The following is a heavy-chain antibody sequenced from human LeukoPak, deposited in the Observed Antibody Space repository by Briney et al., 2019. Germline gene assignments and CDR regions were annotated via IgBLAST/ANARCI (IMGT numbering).Heavy chain of an antibody. CDR2: INPNSGGT. CDR1: GYTFTVYY. D-gene: IGHD7-27*01. V-gene: IGHV1-2*02. J-gene: IGHJ3*02. Sequence: PSLKVSPKASGYTFTVYYMHWVRHAPGQRLEWMGWINPNSGGTNYAQKFQGRVTMTRDTSISTAYMELSRLRSDDTAVYYCARRTGFFDAFDIWGQGTMVTVSS. CDR3: ARRTGFFDAFDI.